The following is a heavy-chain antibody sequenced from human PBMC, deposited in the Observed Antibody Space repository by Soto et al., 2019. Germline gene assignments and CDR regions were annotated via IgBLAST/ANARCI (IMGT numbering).Heavy chain of an antibody. V-gene: IGHV4-59*01. CDR2: SYYNGST. Sequence: SETLSLTCTVSGGPISNYFWSWIWQPPGKGLEWVGFSYYNGSTQYNPSLKSRVTMSVDTSKNQSSLKLNSVTAADTAVYYCARETSWSGYFAYWGQGALVTVSS. J-gene: IGHJ4*02. CDR3: ARETSWSGYFAY. CDR1: GGPISNYF. D-gene: IGHD3-3*01.